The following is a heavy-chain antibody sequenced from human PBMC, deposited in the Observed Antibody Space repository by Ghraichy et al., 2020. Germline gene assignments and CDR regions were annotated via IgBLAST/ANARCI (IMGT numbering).Heavy chain of an antibody. J-gene: IGHJ6*02. CDR3: ARVPGYYHYGMDV. CDR1: GFTFSSYA. V-gene: IGHV3-64*01. Sequence: GESLNISCAASGFTFSSYAMHWVRQAPGKGLEYVSAISSNGGSTYYANSVKGRFTISRDNSKNTLYLQMGSLRAEDMAVYYCARVPGYYHYGMDVWGQGTTVTVSS. CDR2: ISSNGGST.